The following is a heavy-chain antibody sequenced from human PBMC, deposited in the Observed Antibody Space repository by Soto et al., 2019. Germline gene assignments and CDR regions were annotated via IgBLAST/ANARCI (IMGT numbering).Heavy chain of an antibody. V-gene: IGHV3-23*01. CDR3: AKDPHTVTTIGTLFDY. Sequence: GGSLRLSCAASGFTFSSYAMSWVRQAPGKGLEWVSAISGSGGSTYYADSVKGRFTISRDNSKNTLYLQMNSLRAEDTAVYYCAKDPHTVTTIGTLFDYWGQGSLVTVSS. J-gene: IGHJ4*02. CDR2: ISGSGGST. D-gene: IGHD4-4*01. CDR1: GFTFSSYA.